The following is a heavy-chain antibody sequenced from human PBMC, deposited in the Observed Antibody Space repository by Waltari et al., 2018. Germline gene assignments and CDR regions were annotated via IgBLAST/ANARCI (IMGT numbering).Heavy chain of an antibody. CDR1: GGSISSYY. CDR2: IYYSGST. Sequence: QVQLQESGPGLVKPSETLSLTCTVSGGSISSYYWSWIRQPPGKGLEWIGYIYYSGSTNYNPSLKSRVTISVDTSKNQFSLKRSSVTAADTAVYYCARVYDSSGYYYYYGMDVWGQGTTVTVSS. CDR3: ARVYDSSGYYYYYGMDV. V-gene: IGHV4-59*01. D-gene: IGHD3-22*01. J-gene: IGHJ6*02.